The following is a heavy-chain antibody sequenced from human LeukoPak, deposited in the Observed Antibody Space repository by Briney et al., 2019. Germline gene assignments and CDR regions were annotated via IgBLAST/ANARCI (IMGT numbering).Heavy chain of an antibody. J-gene: IGHJ4*02. V-gene: IGHV3-23*01. D-gene: IGHD2-2*01. CDR1: GFTFNNYA. Sequence: GGSLRLSCAASGFTFNNYAMSWVRQAPGKGLEWVSGLGGSGGSINYAHSVKGRFTISRDNSKNTLYLQMNSLRAEDTAVYWCAKGVDGYCSSDSCYAYDCWGQGTLVTVSS. CDR2: LGGSGGSI. CDR3: AKGVDGYCSSDSCYAYDC.